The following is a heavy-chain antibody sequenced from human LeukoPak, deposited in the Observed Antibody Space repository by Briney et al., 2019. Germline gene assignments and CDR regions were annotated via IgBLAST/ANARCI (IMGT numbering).Heavy chain of an antibody. CDR2: INQDGSEK. CDR1: GFTFSSYW. J-gene: IGHJ4*02. Sequence: GGSLRLSCAASGFTFSSYWMSRVRQAPGKGLEWVAKINQDGSEKYYVDSVKGRFTTSRDNAKNSLYLQMNSLRAEDTAVYYCATDTAGFDYWGQGTLVTVSS. V-gene: IGHV3-7*05. CDR3: ATDTAGFDY.